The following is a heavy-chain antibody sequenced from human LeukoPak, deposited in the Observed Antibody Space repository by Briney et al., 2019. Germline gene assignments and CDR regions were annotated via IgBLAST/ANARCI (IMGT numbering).Heavy chain of an antibody. Sequence: ASVKVSCKASGYTFTSYDINWVRQATGQGLEWMGRINPNSGGTKLAQKFQGRVTMTTDMSIDTAYMDLSRLTSDDTAVYYCARGTANTVFEYWGQGTLVTVSS. CDR2: INPNSGGT. CDR3: ARGTANTVFEY. J-gene: IGHJ4*02. D-gene: IGHD4-17*01. V-gene: IGHV1-2*06. CDR1: GYTFTSYD.